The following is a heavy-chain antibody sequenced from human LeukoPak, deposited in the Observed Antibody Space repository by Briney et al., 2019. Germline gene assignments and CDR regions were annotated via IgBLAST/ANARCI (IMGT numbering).Heavy chain of an antibody. D-gene: IGHD3-10*01. J-gene: IGHJ3*02. Sequence: GASVKVSCKASGYHFTSYDINWVRQATGQGLEWVGWVDPKSGKAGYAQKFQGRVSMTRDTSINTAFMELSSLRSEDTAVYYCARDLSKGIHDAFDIWGQGTMVTVSS. V-gene: IGHV1-8*01. CDR1: GYHFTSYD. CDR3: ARDLSKGIHDAFDI. CDR2: VDPKSGKA.